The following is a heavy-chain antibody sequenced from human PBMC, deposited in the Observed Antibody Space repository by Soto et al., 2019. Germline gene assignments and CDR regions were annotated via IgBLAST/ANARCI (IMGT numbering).Heavy chain of an antibody. CDR3: ARVSYVDTAMVLDY. D-gene: IGHD5-18*01. CDR1: GYTFTSYA. J-gene: IGHJ4*02. Sequence: ASVKVSCKASGYTFTSYAMHWVRQAPGQRLEWMGWINAGNGNTKYSQKFQGRVTITRDTSASTAYMELSSLRSKDTAVYYCARVSYVDTAMVLDYWGQGTLVTVSS. CDR2: INAGNGNT. V-gene: IGHV1-3*01.